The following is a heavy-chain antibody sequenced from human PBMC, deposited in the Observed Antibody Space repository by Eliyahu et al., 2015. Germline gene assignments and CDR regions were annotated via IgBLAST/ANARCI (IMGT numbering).Heavy chain of an antibody. CDR3: AREDGGQRGMDV. D-gene: IGHD3-10*01. CDR2: IKQGGSEK. CDR1: GFTFSSYW. V-gene: IGHV3-7*01. J-gene: IGHJ6*02. Sequence: EVQLVESGGGLVQPGGSLRLSCAASGFTFSSYWMTWVRQAPGKGLEWVANIKQGGSEKHYVDSVKGRFTISRDDAKNSLYLQINSLRAEDTAVYYCAREDGGQRGMDVWGQGTTVTVSS.